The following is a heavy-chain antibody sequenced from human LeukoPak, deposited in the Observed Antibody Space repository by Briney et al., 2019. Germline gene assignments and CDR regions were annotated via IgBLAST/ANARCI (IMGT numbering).Heavy chain of an antibody. CDR2: ISYDGSSK. D-gene: IGHD6-13*01. V-gene: IGHV3-30-3*01. CDR3: AKEARIAAAGAFDY. J-gene: IGHJ4*02. Sequence: GGSLRLSCAASGFTFSSYAMHWVRQAPGKGLEWVAVISYDGSSKYYADSVKGRFTISRDNSKNTLYLQMNSLRAEDTAVYYCAKEARIAAAGAFDYWGQGTLVTVSS. CDR1: GFTFSSYA.